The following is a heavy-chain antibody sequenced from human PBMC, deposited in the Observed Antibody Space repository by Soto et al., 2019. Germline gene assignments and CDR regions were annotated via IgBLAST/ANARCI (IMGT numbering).Heavy chain of an antibody. CDR2: VSIDGRSE. CDR3: AKTITTPRSEDSTGRGALIDR. CDR1: GFRFSAFG. D-gene: IGHD2-15*01. J-gene: IGHJ5*02. Sequence: QVQLVESGGGAVQPGRSLTLSCAASGFRFSAFGMHWVRQAPGKGLEWVAVVSIDGRSEHYADSVKGRFTISRYNSKNTMFLQMNGLRPDDTARYYCAKTITTPRSEDSTGRGALIDRWGRGAQVIVSS. V-gene: IGHV3-30*18.